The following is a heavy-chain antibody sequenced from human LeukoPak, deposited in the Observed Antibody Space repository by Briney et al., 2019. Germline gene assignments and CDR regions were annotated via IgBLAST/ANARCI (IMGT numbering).Heavy chain of an antibody. Sequence: SETLSLTCTVSGDSISNFYWSWIRQPAGKGLEWIGRIYTSGSTNYNPSLKSRVTMSVDTSKNQFSLKLSSVTAADTAVYYCARDVVAAPGTWDYWGQGTLITVSS. V-gene: IGHV4-4*07. CDR2: IYTSGST. CDR3: ARDVVAAPGTWDY. CDR1: GDSISNFY. J-gene: IGHJ4*02. D-gene: IGHD6-13*01.